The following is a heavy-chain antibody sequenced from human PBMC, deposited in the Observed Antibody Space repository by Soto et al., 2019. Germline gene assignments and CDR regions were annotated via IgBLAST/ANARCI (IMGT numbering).Heavy chain of an antibody. CDR2: IYHSGST. Sequence: PSETLSLTCAVSGGSISSGGYSWSWIRQPPGKGLEWIGYIYHSGSTYYNPPFKSRVTISVDRSKNQFSLKLSSVTAADTAVYYCARDLWGYCGTDCYPLDVWGQGTTVTVSS. J-gene: IGHJ6*02. CDR3: ARDLWGYCGTDCYPLDV. V-gene: IGHV4-30-2*01. D-gene: IGHD2-21*02. CDR1: GGSISSGGYS.